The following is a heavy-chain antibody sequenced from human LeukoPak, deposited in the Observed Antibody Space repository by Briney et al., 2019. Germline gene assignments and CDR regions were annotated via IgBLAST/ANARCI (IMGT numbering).Heavy chain of an antibody. V-gene: IGHV1-69*04. CDR3: ARGGVIAAAATHRLFDY. Sequence: GSSVKVSCKASGGTFSSYAISWVRQAPGQGLEWMGRIIPILGIANYAQKFQGRVTITADKSTSTAYMELSSLRSEDTAVYYCARGGVIAAAATHRLFDYWGQGTLVTVSS. D-gene: IGHD6-13*01. CDR1: GGTFSSYA. J-gene: IGHJ4*02. CDR2: IIPILGIA.